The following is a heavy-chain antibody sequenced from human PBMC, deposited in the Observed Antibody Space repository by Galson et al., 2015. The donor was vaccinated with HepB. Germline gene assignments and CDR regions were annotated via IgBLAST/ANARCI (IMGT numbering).Heavy chain of an antibody. V-gene: IGHV3-7*03. Sequence: SLRLSCAASGFTFSSYWMNWVRQAPGGGLEWVANIKQDGSERYYVDSVKGRFTLSRDNANNSLHLQMNSLRAEDTAVYYCTSTISAGTGTYWGQGTLVTVSS. J-gene: IGHJ4*02. D-gene: IGHD6-13*01. CDR3: TSTISAGTGTY. CDR2: IKQDGSER. CDR1: GFTFSSYW.